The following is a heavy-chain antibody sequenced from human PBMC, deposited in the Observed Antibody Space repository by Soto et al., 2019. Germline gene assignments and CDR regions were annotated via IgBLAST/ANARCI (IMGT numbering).Heavy chain of an antibody. Sequence: QVELQESGPRLVRPSATLYLTCTVSGGSMSGYHWSWVRQPAGKGLEWIGRVHSTGSTDYNPSVESRITVSLDTSKKQFSLKLRSVTAADTALYFCARDSVSLTLFDYWGQGILVTVSS. CDR3: ARDSVSLTLFDY. V-gene: IGHV4-4*07. D-gene: IGHD3-10*01. CDR2: VHSTGST. CDR1: GGSMSGYH. J-gene: IGHJ4*02.